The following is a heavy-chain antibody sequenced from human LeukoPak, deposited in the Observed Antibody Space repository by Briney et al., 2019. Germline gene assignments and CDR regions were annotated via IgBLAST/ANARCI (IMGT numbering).Heavy chain of an antibody. D-gene: IGHD6-13*01. V-gene: IGHV4-4*07. Sequence: PSETLSLTCTVSGGSIRSFYWSWIRQSAGKGLEWVGRIYSRGNANYNPSLNSRVTMSLDTSKNQFSLKLTSVTAADTAVYYCARFRMTASATAAFDLWGQGTLVTVSS. CDR3: ARFRMTASATAAFDL. J-gene: IGHJ3*01. CDR1: GGSIRSFY. CDR2: IYSRGNA.